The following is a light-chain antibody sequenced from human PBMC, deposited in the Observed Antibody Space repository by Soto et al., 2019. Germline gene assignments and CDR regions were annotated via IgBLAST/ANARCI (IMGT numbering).Light chain of an antibody. Sequence: QYVVTQPASVSGSPGQAITISCTGTSSDVGGYNYVSWYQQHPGKAPKLMIYEVSYRPSGVSNRFSGSKSGYTASLTISGLQAEDEADYYCSSYTSSSTLVFGTGTRSPS. CDR2: EVS. J-gene: IGLJ1*01. CDR3: SSYTSSSTLV. V-gene: IGLV2-14*01. CDR1: SSDVGGYNY.